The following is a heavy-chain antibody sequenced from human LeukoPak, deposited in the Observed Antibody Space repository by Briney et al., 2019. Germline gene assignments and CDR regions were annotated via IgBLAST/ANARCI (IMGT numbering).Heavy chain of an antibody. CDR3: TCDRLYYGLDL. Sequence: PGGSLRLSCAASGFPFSSFWMHWVRQSPGKGLVWVSRIKGDGNDITYADSVRGRFSISRDNAKNTLYLQMNSLRAEDTAVYYCTCDRLYYGLDLWGQGATVAVS. V-gene: IGHV3-74*01. CDR2: IKGDGNDI. D-gene: IGHD6-25*01. CDR1: GFPFSSFW. J-gene: IGHJ6*02.